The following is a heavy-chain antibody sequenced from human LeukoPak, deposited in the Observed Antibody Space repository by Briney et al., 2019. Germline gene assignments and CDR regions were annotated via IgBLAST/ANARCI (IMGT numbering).Heavy chain of an antibody. CDR1: GFTFRSYT. CDR3: ASLGTLVP. CDR2: ISRNGRTT. Sequence: GGSLRLSCAASGFTFRSYTMTWVRQAPCKGLEWVSSISRNGRTTSYTDSVKGRFTISRDNAKNTLYLQMNSLRDEDTAVYYCASLGTLVPWGQGTLVTVSS. V-gene: IGHV3-23*01. J-gene: IGHJ5*02. D-gene: IGHD3-9*01.